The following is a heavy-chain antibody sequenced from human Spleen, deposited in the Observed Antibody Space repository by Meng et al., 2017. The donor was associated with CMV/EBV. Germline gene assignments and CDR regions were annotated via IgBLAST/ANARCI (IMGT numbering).Heavy chain of an antibody. CDR2: IIPILGIA. D-gene: IGHD3-10*01. CDR1: GGTFSSYT. CDR3: ASWNKDSFGDPYYYYGMDV. J-gene: IGHJ6*02. Sequence: SVKVSCKASGGTFSSYTISWVRQAPGQGLEWMGRIIPILGIANYAQKFQGRVTITADKSMSTAYMELSSLRSEDTAVYYCASWNKDSFGDPYYYYGMDVWGQGTTVTVSS. V-gene: IGHV1-69*02.